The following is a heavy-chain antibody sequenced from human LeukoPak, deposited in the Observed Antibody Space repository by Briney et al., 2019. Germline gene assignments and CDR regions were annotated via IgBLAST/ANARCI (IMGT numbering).Heavy chain of an antibody. D-gene: IGHD2/OR15-2a*01. CDR1: GFTFSSYS. Sequence: PGGSLRLSCAASGFTFSSYSMNWVRHSPGKGLEWVSSISSSSSYIYYADSVKGRFTISRDNAKNSLYLQMNSLRAEDTAVYYCARGRVPLYYFDYWGQGTLVTVSS. CDR2: ISSSSSYI. J-gene: IGHJ4*02. V-gene: IGHV3-21*01. CDR3: ARGRVPLYYFDY.